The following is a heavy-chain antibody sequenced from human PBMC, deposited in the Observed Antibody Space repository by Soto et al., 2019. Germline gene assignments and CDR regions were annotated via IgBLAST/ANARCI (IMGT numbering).Heavy chain of an antibody. CDR3: ARAHYGDYGYGMDV. CDR1: GASISSVGYY. V-gene: IGHV4-31*03. Sequence: SETLSLTCSVSGASISSVGYYWTWIRQHPGEGLEWIGYIYHSGSTYYNPSLKSRLTISVDTSKNQFSLKLSSVTAADTAVYYCARAHYGDYGYGMDVWGQGTTVTVSS. J-gene: IGHJ6*02. D-gene: IGHD4-17*01. CDR2: IYHSGST.